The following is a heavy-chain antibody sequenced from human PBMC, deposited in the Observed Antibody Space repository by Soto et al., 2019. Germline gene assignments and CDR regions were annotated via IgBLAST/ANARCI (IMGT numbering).Heavy chain of an antibody. CDR1: GGSISSGGYS. CDR3: ARGRDGDYDLFDY. CDR2: IYHSGST. V-gene: IGHV4-30-2*01. Sequence: QLQLQESGSGLVKPSQTLSLTCAVSGGSISSGGYSWSWIRQPPGKGLEWIGYIYHSGSTYSNPSLKRRVTISVDRSKNQFSLKLSSVTAADTAVYYCARGRDGDYDLFDYWGQGTLVTVSS. D-gene: IGHD4-17*01. J-gene: IGHJ4*02.